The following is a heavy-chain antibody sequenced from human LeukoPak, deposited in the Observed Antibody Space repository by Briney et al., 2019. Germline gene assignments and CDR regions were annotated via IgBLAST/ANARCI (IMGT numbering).Heavy chain of an antibody. CDR3: ARHAGRYANWFDP. CDR1: GGSISSSSYY. J-gene: IGHJ5*02. Sequence: SETLSLTCTVSGGSISSSSYYWGWIRQPPGKGLEWIGSIYYSGSTYYNPSLKSRVTISVDTSKNQFSLKLSSVTAADTAVYYCARHAGRYANWFDPWGRGTLVTVSS. V-gene: IGHV4-39*01. D-gene: IGHD2-15*01. CDR2: IYYSGST.